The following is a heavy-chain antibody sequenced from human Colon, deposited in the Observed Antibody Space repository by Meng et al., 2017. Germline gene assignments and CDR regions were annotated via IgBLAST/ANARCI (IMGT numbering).Heavy chain of an antibody. CDR2: VHDSGDT. CDR3: ARDPSNRGAFFDP. Sequence: VQLQESAPGLVQPSQTLSLTCVVPGGSISGDGYSWSWIRQHPGKGLEWIGYVHDSGDTYYKSSLKSRITISIDTSENQFSLKLKSVTAADTAVYYCARDPSNRGAFFDPWGQGTLVTVSS. V-gene: IGHV4-31*11. CDR1: GGSISGDGYS. J-gene: IGHJ5*02. D-gene: IGHD3-10*01.